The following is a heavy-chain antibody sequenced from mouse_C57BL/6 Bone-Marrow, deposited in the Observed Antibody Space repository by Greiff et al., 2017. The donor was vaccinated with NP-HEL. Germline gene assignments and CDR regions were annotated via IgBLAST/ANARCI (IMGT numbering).Heavy chain of an antibody. J-gene: IGHJ1*03. D-gene: IGHD1-1*01. CDR1: GYAFTNYL. Sequence: VQLQQSGAELVRPGTSVKVSCKASGYAFTNYLIEWVKKRPGQGLEWIGVINPGSGGTNYNEKFKGKATLTADKSSSTAYMQLSSLTSEDSAVYFCARSLVYYGSSYWYFDVWGTGTTVTVSS. CDR2: INPGSGGT. CDR3: ARSLVYYGSSYWYFDV. V-gene: IGHV1-54*01.